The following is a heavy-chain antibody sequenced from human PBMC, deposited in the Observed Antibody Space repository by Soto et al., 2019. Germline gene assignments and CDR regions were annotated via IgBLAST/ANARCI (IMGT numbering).Heavy chain of an antibody. D-gene: IGHD3-10*01. CDR2: INAGNGNT. V-gene: IGHV1-3*01. Sequence: ASVKVSCKASGYTFTSYAMHWVRQAPGQRLEWMGWINAGNGNTKYSQKFQGRVTITRDTSASTADMELSSLRSGDTAVYYCARGFTKERGPYRPEPVDWFDPWGQGTMVTVSS. CDR1: GYTFTSYA. J-gene: IGHJ5*02. CDR3: ARGFTKERGPYRPEPVDWFDP.